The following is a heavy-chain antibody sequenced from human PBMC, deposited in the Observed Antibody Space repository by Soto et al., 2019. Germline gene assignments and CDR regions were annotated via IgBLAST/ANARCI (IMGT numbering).Heavy chain of an antibody. CDR2: ISAHNGNT. CDR1: GYAFTTYG. V-gene: IGHV1-18*01. CDR3: ARGRYGDY. J-gene: IGHJ4*02. Sequence: QVHLVQSGAEVKKPGASVKVSCKGSGYAFTTYGITWVRQAPGQGLEWMGWISAHNGNTNYAQKLQGRVTVTRDTSTSTAFMELRSLRSDNTAVYYCARGRYGDYWGQGALVTVSS. D-gene: IGHD1-1*01.